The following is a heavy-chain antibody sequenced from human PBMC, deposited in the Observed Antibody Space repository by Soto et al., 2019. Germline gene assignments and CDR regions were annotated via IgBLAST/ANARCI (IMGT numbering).Heavy chain of an antibody. Sequence: SETLSLTCAVSGGSISSSNWWSWVRQPPGKGLEWIGEIYHSGSTNYNPSLKSRVTISVDKSKNQFSLKLSSVTAADTAVYYCARGGTMVRGAYDYWGQGTLVTVSS. J-gene: IGHJ4*02. CDR2: IYHSGST. CDR3: ARGGTMVRGAYDY. CDR1: GGSISSSNW. D-gene: IGHD3-10*01. V-gene: IGHV4-4*02.